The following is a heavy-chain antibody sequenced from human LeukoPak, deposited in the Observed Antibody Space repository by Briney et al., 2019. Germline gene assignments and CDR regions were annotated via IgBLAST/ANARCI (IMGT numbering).Heavy chain of an antibody. CDR2: INHSGST. CDR3: ARDSGVYYDSSGYYVFDY. CDR1: GGSFSGYY. J-gene: IGHJ4*02. V-gene: IGHV4-34*01. D-gene: IGHD3-22*01. Sequence: SETLSLTCAVYGGSFSGYYWSWIRQPPGKGLEWIGEINHSGSTYYNPSLKSRVTISVDTSKNQFSLKLSSVTAADTAVYYCARDSGVYYDSSGYYVFDYWGQGTLVTVSS.